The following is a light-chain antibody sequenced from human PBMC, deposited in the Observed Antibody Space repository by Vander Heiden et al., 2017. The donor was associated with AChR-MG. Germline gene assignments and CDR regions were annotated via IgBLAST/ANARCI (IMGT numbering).Light chain of an antibody. CDR1: QSVSSNY. CDR2: GAS. J-gene: IGKJ4*01. Sequence: SVLTQSPDTLSLSPGERAILSCRASQSVSSNYLAWYQQKPGQAPRLLIYGASSRATGIPDFTLTISRLEPEDFAVYYCQNDGISQVTFGGGTKVEIK. V-gene: IGKV3-20*01. CDR3: QNDGISQVT.